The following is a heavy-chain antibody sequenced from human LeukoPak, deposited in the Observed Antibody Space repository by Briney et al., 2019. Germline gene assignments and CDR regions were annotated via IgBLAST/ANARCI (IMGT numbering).Heavy chain of an antibody. D-gene: IGHD1-26*01. V-gene: IGHV3-23*01. CDR1: GFTFSSYA. CDR2: IGSNGVNT. Sequence: GGSLRLSCAASGFTFSSYAMGWARQAPGKGLEWVSGIGSNGVNTYYADSAKGRFTISRDNSKNTVYLQMNSLRVEDTALYYCVKAYTTSGTYSEPWGQGTLVTVSS. J-gene: IGHJ4*02. CDR3: VKAYTTSGTYSEP.